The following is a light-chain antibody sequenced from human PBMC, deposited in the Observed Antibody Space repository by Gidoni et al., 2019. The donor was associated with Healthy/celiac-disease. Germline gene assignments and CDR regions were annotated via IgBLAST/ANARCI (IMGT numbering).Light chain of an antibody. CDR2: DAY. V-gene: IGKV3-11*01. CDR3: QQRSNWPGGA. CDR1: QSVSSY. Sequence: EIVLTQSPATLSLSPGERATLSCRASQSVSSYLAWYQQKPDQAPRLLIYDAYNRATGIPARFCGSGSATDFTLPIISLEPSDFAVYYCQQRSNWPGGAFGQGTKVEIK. J-gene: IGKJ1*01.